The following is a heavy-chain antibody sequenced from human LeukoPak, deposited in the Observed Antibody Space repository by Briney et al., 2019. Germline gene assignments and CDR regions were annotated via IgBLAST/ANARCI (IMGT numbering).Heavy chain of an antibody. V-gene: IGHV3-66*01. CDR1: GFNVSSNY. J-gene: IGHJ5*02. CDR3: ARSECTAGSCNWFDP. CDR2: LYRGDRT. D-gene: IGHD2-8*02. Sequence: GGSLRLSCAASGFNVSSNYMGWVRQAPGKGLEWVSFLYRGDRTYYADSVKGRLTMSRDDMKRTVWLQMDSLRAEDTAVYYCARSECTAGSCNWFDPWGQGTPVTVSP.